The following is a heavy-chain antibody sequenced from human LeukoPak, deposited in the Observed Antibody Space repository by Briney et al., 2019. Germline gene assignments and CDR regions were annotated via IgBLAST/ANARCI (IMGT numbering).Heavy chain of an antibody. D-gene: IGHD4-17*01. J-gene: IGHJ5*02. V-gene: IGHV3-48*03. CDR1: GFTFSSYE. CDR3: AREVLRGFDP. Sequence: PGGSLRLSCAASGFTFSSYEMNWVRQAPGKGLEWVSYISSSGSTIYYADSVKGRFTISRDNAKNSLYLQMNSLRAEDTAVYYCAREVLRGFDPWGQETLVTVSS. CDR2: ISSSGSTI.